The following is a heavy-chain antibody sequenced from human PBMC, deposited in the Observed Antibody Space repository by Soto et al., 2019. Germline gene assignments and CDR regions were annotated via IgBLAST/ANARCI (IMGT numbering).Heavy chain of an antibody. V-gene: IGHV4-59*01. CDR3: ARAIRRGGGFDY. CDR2: ISHRGTT. Sequence: QVQLQESGPGLVKPSETLSLTCTVSGGSISSYYWSWIRQPPGKGLEWIGYISHRGTTNYSPSLKRRVTISADMSKNQFSLKLSSVTAADTAVYYCARAIRRGGGFDYWGQGTLVTVSS. CDR1: GGSISSYY. J-gene: IGHJ4*02. D-gene: IGHD3-10*01.